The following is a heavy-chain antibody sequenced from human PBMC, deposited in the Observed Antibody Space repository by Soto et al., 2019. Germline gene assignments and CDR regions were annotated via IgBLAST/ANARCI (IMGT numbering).Heavy chain of an antibody. CDR3: TSAVTTGY. V-gene: IGHV3-9*01. J-gene: IGHJ4*02. CDR2: ISWNSGSI. Sequence: EVQLVESGGGLVQPGRSLRLSCAASGFTFDDYGMHWVRQAPGKGLEWVSGISWNSGSIGYADSVKGRFTISRDNAKNSLYLQRNSLRAEDTAFYYCTSAVTTGYWGQGTLVTVSS. D-gene: IGHD4-17*01. CDR1: GFTFDDYG.